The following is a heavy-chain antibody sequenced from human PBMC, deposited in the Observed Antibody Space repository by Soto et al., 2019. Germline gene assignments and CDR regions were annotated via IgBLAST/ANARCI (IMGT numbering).Heavy chain of an antibody. D-gene: IGHD5-18*01. CDR3: ARYIYGQGFKA. J-gene: IGHJ5*02. V-gene: IGHV1-8*01. Sequence: QVQLVQSGAEVKKPGASVKVSCKASGDTFTNFDLNWVRQATGQGLEWMGWMRANSGDTGHAQKFQGRVSMTRSTAISTAYMELSSLRAEATAVYYCARYIYGQGFKAWGQGTLVIVSS. CDR1: GDTFTNFD. CDR2: MRANSGDT.